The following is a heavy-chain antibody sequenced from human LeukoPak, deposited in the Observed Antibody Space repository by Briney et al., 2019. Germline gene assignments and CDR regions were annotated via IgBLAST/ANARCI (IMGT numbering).Heavy chain of an antibody. CDR2: ITPILGIA. CDR3: ARVRAGATTSGAFDI. J-gene: IGHJ3*02. CDR1: GGTFSSYA. V-gene: IGHV1-69*04. Sequence: ASVTVSCKASGGTFSSYAISWVRQAPGQGLEWMGRITPILGIANYAQKFQGRVTITADKSTSTAYMELSSLRSEDTAVYYCARVRAGATTSGAFDIWGQGTMVTVSS. D-gene: IGHD1-26*01.